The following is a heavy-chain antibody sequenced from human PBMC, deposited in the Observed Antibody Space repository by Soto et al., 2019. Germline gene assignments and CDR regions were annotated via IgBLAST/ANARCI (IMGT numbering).Heavy chain of an antibody. D-gene: IGHD6-6*01. J-gene: IGHJ6*02. CDR2: INHSGST. CDR1: GGSFSGYY. CDR3: ARGREKGRAARFYYYYGMDV. Sequence: SETMSLASAVYGGSFSGYYWSWIRQPPGKGLEWIGEINHSGSTNYNPSLKSRVTISVDTSKNQFSLKLSSVTAADTAVYYCARGREKGRAARFYYYYGMDVWGQGTTVTSP. V-gene: IGHV4-34*01.